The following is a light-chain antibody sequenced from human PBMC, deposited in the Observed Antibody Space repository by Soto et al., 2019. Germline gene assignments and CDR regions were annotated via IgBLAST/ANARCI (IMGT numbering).Light chain of an antibody. CDR3: QQYNDYSPYT. Sequence: EIVMTQSPAALSVSPGERATLSCRASQNVGSDLAWYQQKPGQGPRLLIYGAYTRAAATPARFSGRGSGTEFTLTISSLQSGDSAIYYCQQYNDYSPYTFGQGTKLEIK. CDR1: QNVGSD. CDR2: GAY. V-gene: IGKV3-15*01. J-gene: IGKJ2*01.